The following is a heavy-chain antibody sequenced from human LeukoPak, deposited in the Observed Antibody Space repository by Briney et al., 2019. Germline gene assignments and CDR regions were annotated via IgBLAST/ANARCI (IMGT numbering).Heavy chain of an antibody. D-gene: IGHD6-19*01. CDR2: IIPMMGIA. CDR1: GGTLRRHT. J-gene: IGHJ4*02. Sequence: SVKVSCKASGGTLRRHTITWVRQAPGQGLEWMGRIIPMMGIANYAQKFQSRVTITADTSTDTAYMDLISLRSEDTAVYYCASRSHKTIVGADTREVGDYWGQGTLVTVSS. CDR3: ASRSHKTIVGADTREVGDY. V-gene: IGHV1-69*02.